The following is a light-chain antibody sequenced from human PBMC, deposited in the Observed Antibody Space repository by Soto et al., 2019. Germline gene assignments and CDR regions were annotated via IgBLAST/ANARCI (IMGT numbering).Light chain of an antibody. CDR2: DAS. CDR1: QTVRSSS. V-gene: IGKV3-20*01. CDR3: QQYGSSLALT. J-gene: IGKJ4*01. Sequence: DIVLTQSPGTLSLSPVERATLSCMASQTVRSSSLAWYQQKPGQAPRLLIYDASSRATGIPDRFSGGGSGTDFTLTISRLEPEDFAVYYCQQYGSSLALTFGGGTKVDIK.